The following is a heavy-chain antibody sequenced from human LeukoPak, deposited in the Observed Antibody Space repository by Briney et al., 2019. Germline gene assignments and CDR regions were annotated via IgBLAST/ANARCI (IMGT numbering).Heavy chain of an antibody. J-gene: IGHJ6*02. V-gene: IGHV4-59*01. CDR2: IYYSGST. CDR1: GGSISSYY. D-gene: IGHD2-15*01. CDR3: ARVKLRGANYYGMDV. Sequence: SETLSLTCTLSGGSISSYYWSCIRQPPGKGREWGGHIYYSGSTNYNPSFKSRVNISVDTSKNQFSLKLSSVTAADTAVYYCARVKLRGANYYGMDVWGQGTTVTVSS.